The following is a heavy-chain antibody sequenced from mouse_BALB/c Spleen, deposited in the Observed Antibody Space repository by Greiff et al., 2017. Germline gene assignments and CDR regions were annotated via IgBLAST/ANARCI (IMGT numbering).Heavy chain of an antibody. D-gene: IGHD2-9*01. V-gene: IGHV5-6-5*01. Sequence: EVQGVESGGGLVKPGGSLKLSCAASGFTFSSYAMSWVRQTPEKRLEWVASISSGGSTYYPDSVKGRFTISRDNARNILYLQMSSLRSEDTAMYYCATLLWLRNYAMDYWGQGTSVTVSS. CDR3: ATLLWLRNYAMDY. J-gene: IGHJ4*01. CDR2: ISSGGST. CDR1: GFTFSSYA.